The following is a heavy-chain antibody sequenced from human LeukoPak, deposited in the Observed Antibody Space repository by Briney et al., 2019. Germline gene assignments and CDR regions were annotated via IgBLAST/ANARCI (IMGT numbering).Heavy chain of an antibody. J-gene: IGHJ4*02. Sequence: SETLSLTCAVYGGSFSGYYWSWIRQPPGKGLEWIGEINHSGSTNYNPSLKSRVTISVDTSKNQFSLKLSSVTAEDTAVYYCAKPPHFGVAYWGQGTLVTVSS. V-gene: IGHV4-34*01. CDR2: INHSGST. CDR1: GGSFSGYY. CDR3: AKPPHFGVAY. D-gene: IGHD3-3*01.